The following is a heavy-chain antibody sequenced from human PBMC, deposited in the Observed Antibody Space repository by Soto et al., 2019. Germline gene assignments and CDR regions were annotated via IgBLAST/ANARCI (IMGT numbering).Heavy chain of an antibody. Sequence: SETLSLTCTVSGCSISSYYWSWIRQPPGKGLEWIGYIYYSGSTNYNPSLKSRVTISVDTSKNQFSLKLSSVTAADTAVYYCARDTTVKAFDIWGQGIMDTVSS. CDR2: IYYSGST. CDR1: GCSISSYY. V-gene: IGHV4-59*01. D-gene: IGHD4-17*01. J-gene: IGHJ3*02. CDR3: ARDTTVKAFDI.